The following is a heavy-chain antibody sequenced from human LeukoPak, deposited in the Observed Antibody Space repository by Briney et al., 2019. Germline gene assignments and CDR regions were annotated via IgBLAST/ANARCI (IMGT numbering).Heavy chain of an antibody. D-gene: IGHD3-22*01. J-gene: IGHJ4*02. V-gene: IGHV3-33*01. CDR1: GFTFSXYG. Sequence: GRSLRLSCAASGFTFSXYGMHWVRQAPGKXXEXVXXXWXXXXXXXXXXXXXXXXXXXXXNSKNTLYLQMNSLRAEDTAVYYCARDSGYSDYWGQGTLVTVSS. CDR3: ARDSGYSDY. CDR2: XWXXXXXX.